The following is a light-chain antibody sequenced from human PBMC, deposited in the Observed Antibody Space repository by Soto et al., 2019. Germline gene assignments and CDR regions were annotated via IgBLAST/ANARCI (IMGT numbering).Light chain of an antibody. CDR2: GGS. V-gene: IGKV3-15*01. J-gene: IGKJ1*01. Sequence: EVVMTQSPATLSASPGERVTLSCRASQNLGSSLAWYQQRPGQAPRLLLYGGSTRATGIPARFSGSGSGTEFTVTISSLQSEDFAVYYCQQYGFSLRTFGQGSKVEI. CDR1: QNLGSS. CDR3: QQYGFSLRT.